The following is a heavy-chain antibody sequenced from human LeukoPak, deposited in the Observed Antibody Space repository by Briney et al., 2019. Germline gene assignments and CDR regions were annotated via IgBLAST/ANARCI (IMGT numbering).Heavy chain of an antibody. CDR3: ARGRFDYYMDV. V-gene: IGHV4-34*01. D-gene: IGHD3-10*01. J-gene: IGHJ6*03. CDR1: GGSFSGYY. Sequence: SETLSLTCAVYGGSFSGYYWSWIRQPPGKGLEWIGEINHSGSTNYNPSLKSRVTISVDTSKNQFSLKLSSVTAADPAVYYWARGRFDYYMDVWGKGTTVTVSS. CDR2: INHSGST.